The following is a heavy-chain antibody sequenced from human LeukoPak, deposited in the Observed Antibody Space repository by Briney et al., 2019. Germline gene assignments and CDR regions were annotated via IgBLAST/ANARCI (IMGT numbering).Heavy chain of an antibody. CDR1: GGSFSGYY. Sequence: SETLSLTCAVYGGSFSGYYWSWLRQPPGKGLEWIGEINHRGSTNYNTSLQSRVTISVDTSKNQSSLQLSSVTAADTAVYYCARVGGIAARPKDYWGQATLVTVSS. V-gene: IGHV4-34*01. CDR3: ARVGGIAARPKDY. J-gene: IGHJ4*02. CDR2: INHRGST. D-gene: IGHD6-6*01.